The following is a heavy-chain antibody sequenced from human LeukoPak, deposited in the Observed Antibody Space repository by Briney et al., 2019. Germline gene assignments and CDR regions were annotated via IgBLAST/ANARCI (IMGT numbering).Heavy chain of an antibody. D-gene: IGHD2-21*01. V-gene: IGHV3-23*01. CDR2: ISDGGGST. CDR3: AKDFSSIPHSFDY. CDR1: GFTFSSYA. Sequence: GGSLRLSCAASGFTFSSYAMNWVRQAPGKGLEWVSGISDGGGSTFHADSVKGRFTISREHSKNTLYLQINSLRAEDTAVYFFAKDFSSIPHSFDYLGQGTQVTVSS. J-gene: IGHJ4*02.